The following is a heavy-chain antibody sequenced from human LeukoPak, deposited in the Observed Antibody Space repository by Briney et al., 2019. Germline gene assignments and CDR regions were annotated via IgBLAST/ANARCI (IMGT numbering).Heavy chain of an antibody. CDR1: GYTFTGYY. Sequence: ASVKVSCKASGYTFTGYYMDWVRQAPGQGLEWMGWINPNSGGTNYAQKFQGRVTMTRDTYISTAYMELNRLRCDDRAVYYCARVFGEYYFDYWGQGTLVTVSS. V-gene: IGHV1-2*02. D-gene: IGHD3-16*01. J-gene: IGHJ4*02. CDR2: INPNSGGT. CDR3: ARVFGEYYFDY.